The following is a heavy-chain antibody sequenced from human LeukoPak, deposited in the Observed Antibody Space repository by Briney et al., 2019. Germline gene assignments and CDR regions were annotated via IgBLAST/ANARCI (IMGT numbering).Heavy chain of an antibody. Sequence: PGGSLRLSCAASGFTFSVAAMTWVRQAPGKGLECVSPIGASGESTYYADSVKGRFTISRDNSKNTLSLQMNSLRVEDTAMYFCAKDIQLSTWGLGTMVTVSS. D-gene: IGHD5-24*01. CDR1: GFTFSVAA. J-gene: IGHJ3*01. CDR2: IGASGEST. V-gene: IGHV3-23*01. CDR3: AKDIQLST.